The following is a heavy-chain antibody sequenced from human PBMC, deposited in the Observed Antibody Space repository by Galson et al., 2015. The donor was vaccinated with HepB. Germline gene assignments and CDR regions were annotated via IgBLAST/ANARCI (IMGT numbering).Heavy chain of an antibody. CDR1: GGTFSSYT. Sequence: SVKVSCKASGGTFSSYTISWVRQAPGQGLEWMGRIIPILGIANYAQKFQGRVTITADKSTSTAYMELSSLRSEDTAVYYCATGDSSAGPDAFDIWGQGTMVTASS. CDR3: ATGDSSAGPDAFDI. J-gene: IGHJ3*02. D-gene: IGHD6-13*01. V-gene: IGHV1-69*02. CDR2: IIPILGIA.